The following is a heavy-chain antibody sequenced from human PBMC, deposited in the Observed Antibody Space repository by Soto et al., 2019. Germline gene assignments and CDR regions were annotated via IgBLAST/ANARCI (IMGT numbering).Heavy chain of an antibody. V-gene: IGHV4-39*01. CDR3: ARRERYYGSPGWFDP. CDR2: VYYNENT. Sequence: YWGWIRQPPCKGLEWIGTVYYNENTYYNPSLKRRVNITGGPAKNQFCLNLRSVTAAVMAMYFCARRERYYGSPGWFDPWGPGTLVTVSS. J-gene: IGHJ5*02. CDR1: Y. D-gene: IGHD3-10*01.